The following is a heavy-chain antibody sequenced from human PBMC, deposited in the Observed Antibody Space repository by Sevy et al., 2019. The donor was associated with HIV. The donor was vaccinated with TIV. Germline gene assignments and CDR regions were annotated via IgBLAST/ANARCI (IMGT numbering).Heavy chain of an antibody. CDR3: ARDPRTAAAGTRYFDY. V-gene: IGHV3-21*01. J-gene: IGHJ4*02. CDR2: ISSSSYI. CDR1: GFTFSSYS. D-gene: IGHD6-13*01. Sequence: GGSLRLSCAASGFTFSSYSMNWVRQAPGKGLEWVSSISSSSYIYYADSVKGRFTISRDNAKNSLYLQMNSLRAEDTAVYYCARDPRTAAAGTRYFDYWGQRTLVTVSS.